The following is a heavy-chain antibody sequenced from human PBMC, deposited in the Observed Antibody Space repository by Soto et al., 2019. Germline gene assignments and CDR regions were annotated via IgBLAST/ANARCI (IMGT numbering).Heavy chain of an antibody. V-gene: IGHV4-59*01. Sequence: QVQLQESGPGLLKPSETLSLTCTVSGGSISSYYWSWIRQPPGKGLEWIGYIYYSGSTNYNPSLKSRVTISVDTSKNQFSLKLSSVTAADTAVYYCARVKYGDYGADWFDPWGQGTLVTVSS. J-gene: IGHJ5*02. CDR2: IYYSGST. CDR3: ARVKYGDYGADWFDP. CDR1: GGSISSYY. D-gene: IGHD4-17*01.